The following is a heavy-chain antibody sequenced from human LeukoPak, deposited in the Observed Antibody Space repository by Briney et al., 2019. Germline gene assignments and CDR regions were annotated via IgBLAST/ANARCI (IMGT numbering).Heavy chain of an antibody. V-gene: IGHV3-7*01. Sequence: GGSLRISCAASGFTFGTYWMGWVRQAPRKGLEWVANIREDGGEIYYVNSVKGRFTISRDNAKNSLYLQMSSLRAEDTAVYYCARGVYGLDLWGQGTLVTVSS. CDR3: ARGVYGLDL. CDR2: IREDGGEI. CDR1: GFTFGTYW. J-gene: IGHJ5*02. D-gene: IGHD4-17*01.